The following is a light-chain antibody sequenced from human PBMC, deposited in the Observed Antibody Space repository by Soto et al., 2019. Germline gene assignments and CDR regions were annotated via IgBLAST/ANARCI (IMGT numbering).Light chain of an antibody. Sequence: EIVMTQSPATLSVSPGERATLSCRASQSVSSNLAWYQQKPGQAPRLLIYGASTRATGIPARFSGSGSGTDFTLTISSLQSEDFAVYYCQQYNNWSGTFGQGTQVEIK. CDR3: QQYNNWSGT. CDR2: GAS. J-gene: IGKJ1*01. V-gene: IGKV3-15*01. CDR1: QSVSSN.